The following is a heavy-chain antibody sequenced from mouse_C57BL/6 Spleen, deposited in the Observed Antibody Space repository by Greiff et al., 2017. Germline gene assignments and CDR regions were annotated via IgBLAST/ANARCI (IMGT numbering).Heavy chain of an antibody. CDR3: ALSPYGNPAWFAY. D-gene: IGHD2-1*01. CDR2: IHPSDSDT. CDR1: GYTFTSYW. J-gene: IGHJ3*01. V-gene: IGHV1-74*01. Sequence: QVQLQQPGAELVKPGASVKVSCKASGYTFTSYWMHWVKQRPGQGLEWIGRIHPSDSDTNYNQKFKGKATLTVDKSSSTAYMQLLSLTSEDSAVYYCALSPYGNPAWFAYWCPGTLVTVSA.